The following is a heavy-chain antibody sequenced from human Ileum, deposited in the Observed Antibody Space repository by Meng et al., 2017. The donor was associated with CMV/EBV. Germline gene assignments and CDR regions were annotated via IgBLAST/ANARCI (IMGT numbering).Heavy chain of an antibody. CDR2: IYWDDTK. J-gene: IGHJ4*02. D-gene: IGHD6-19*01. V-gene: IGHV2-5*02. CDR1: GFSLSTNGVG. Sequence: QLTLKELGPTPLNPTQTLTLTCTFSGFSLSTNGVGVGWIRQPPGKALEWLALIYWDDTKRYSPSLKSRLTISKDTSKNQVVLTMTNTDTVDTATYYCANRRGSGWYETYFDSWGQGTLVTASS. CDR3: ANRRGSGWYETYFDS.